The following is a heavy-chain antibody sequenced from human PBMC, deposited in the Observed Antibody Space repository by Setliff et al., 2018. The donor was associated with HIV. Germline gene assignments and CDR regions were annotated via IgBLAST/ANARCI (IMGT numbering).Heavy chain of an antibody. CDR1: GGSIITGSDY. Sequence: PSETLSLTCTVSGGSIITGSDYWSWIRQPAGKGLEWIGHIYTSGSIKYNPSLKSRATISEDRSKNYFSLRLTYVTAADTAVYFCARGKVFSGYYYYYYYMDVWGRGTTVTVS. CDR3: ARGKVFSGYYYYYYYMDV. D-gene: IGHD3-9*01. J-gene: IGHJ6*03. V-gene: IGHV4-61*09. CDR2: IYTSGSI.